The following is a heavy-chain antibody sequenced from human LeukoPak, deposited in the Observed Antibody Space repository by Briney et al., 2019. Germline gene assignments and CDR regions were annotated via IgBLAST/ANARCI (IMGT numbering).Heavy chain of an antibody. D-gene: IGHD3-16*02. J-gene: IGHJ3*02. V-gene: IGHV3-21*01. CDR3: ARVSAGVIGMKDVFDI. CDR2: MTASITAI. CDR1: GFTFNTYT. Sequence: TGGSLRLSCAASGFTFNTYTMNWVRQAPGKGLEWVSSMTASITAIYYADSVNGRFTMSKHNAKNSLYLHMNSLRAEDTAVYYCARVSAGVIGMKDVFDIWGQGTMVTVSS.